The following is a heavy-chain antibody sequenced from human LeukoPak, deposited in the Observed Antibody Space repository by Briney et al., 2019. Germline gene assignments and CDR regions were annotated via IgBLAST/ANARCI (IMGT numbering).Heavy chain of an antibody. CDR3: ASNYYGSGSLDY. V-gene: IGHV4-59*08. CDR1: GGSISSYY. CDR2: IYYSGST. J-gene: IGHJ4*02. D-gene: IGHD3-10*01. Sequence: SETLSLTRTVSGGSISSYYWSWIRQPPGKGLEWIGYIYYSGSTNYNPSLKSRVTTSVDTSKNQFSLKLSSVTAADTAVYYCASNYYGSGSLDYWGQGTLVTVSS.